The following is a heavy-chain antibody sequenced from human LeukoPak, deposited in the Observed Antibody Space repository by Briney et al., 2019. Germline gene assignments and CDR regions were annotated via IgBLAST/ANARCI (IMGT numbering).Heavy chain of an antibody. J-gene: IGHJ4*02. D-gene: IGHD2-21*01. V-gene: IGHV4-59*12. Sequence: SETLSLTCTVSGGSISSYYWSWIRQPPGKGLEWIGYIYYSGSTNYNPSLKSRVTMSVDTSKNQFSLKLSSVTAADTAVYYCARGPYCGGDFYFAYWGQGTLVTVSS. CDR1: GGSISSYY. CDR2: IYYSGST. CDR3: ARGPYCGGDFYFAY.